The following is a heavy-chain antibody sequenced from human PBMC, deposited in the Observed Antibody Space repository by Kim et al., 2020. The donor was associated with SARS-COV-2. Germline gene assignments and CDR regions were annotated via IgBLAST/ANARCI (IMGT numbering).Heavy chain of an antibody. CDR1: GGSISNYY. CDR3: ARGILGFWSSSSCPEGAF. J-gene: IGHJ3*01. CDR2: IYYSGST. Sequence: SETLSLTCTVSGGSISNYYWSWIRQPPGKGLEWIGYIYYSGSTNYNPSLQSRVTMSVNTSKIQFSLKLSSVTAADTAVYYCARGILGFWSSSSCPEGAF. V-gene: IGHV4-59*01. D-gene: IGHD2-2*01.